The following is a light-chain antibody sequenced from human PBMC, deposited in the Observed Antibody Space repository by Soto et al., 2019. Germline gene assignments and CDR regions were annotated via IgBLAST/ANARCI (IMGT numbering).Light chain of an antibody. CDR2: EVT. CDR1: STDVGSYNY. V-gene: IGLV2-8*01. Sequence: QSVLSQPPSASGSAGQSVTISCTGSSTDVGSYNYVSWYLQPPGKAPKLIIYEVTKRPSGVPDRFSGSKSGTSASLAITGLQAEEEADYYCQSYDSSLNGVVFGGGTQLTVL. CDR3: QSYDSSLNGVV. J-gene: IGLJ2*01.